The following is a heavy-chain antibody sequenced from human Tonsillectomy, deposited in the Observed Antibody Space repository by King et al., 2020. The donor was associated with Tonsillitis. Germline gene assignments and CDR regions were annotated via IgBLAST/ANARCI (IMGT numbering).Heavy chain of an antibody. V-gene: IGHV4-59*01. J-gene: IGHJ4*02. CDR3: AYSSSWYEGYFDY. D-gene: IGHD6-13*01. Sequence: QLQESGPGLVKPSETLSLTCTVSRGSISSFYWSWIRQPPGKGLEWIGYIYYSGSTNYNPSLKSRVTMSVDTSKNQFSLKLSSVTAADTAIYYCAYSSSWYEGYFDYWGQGALVTVSS. CDR2: IYYSGST. CDR1: RGSISSFY.